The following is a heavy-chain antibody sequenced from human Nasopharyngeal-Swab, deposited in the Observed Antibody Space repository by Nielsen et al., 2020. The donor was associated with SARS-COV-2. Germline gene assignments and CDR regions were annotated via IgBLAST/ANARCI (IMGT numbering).Heavy chain of an antibody. J-gene: IGHJ3*02. CDR3: ARFYDYVWGSYPQWTAFDI. CDR2: IIPIFGTA. V-gene: IGHV1-69*13. D-gene: IGHD3-16*02. CDR1: GGTFSSYA. Sequence: SVKVSCKASGGTFSSYAIGWVRQAPGQGLEWMGGIIPIFGTANYAQKFQGRVTITADESTSTAYMELSSLRSEDTAVYYCARFYDYVWGSYPQWTAFDIWGQGTMVTVPS.